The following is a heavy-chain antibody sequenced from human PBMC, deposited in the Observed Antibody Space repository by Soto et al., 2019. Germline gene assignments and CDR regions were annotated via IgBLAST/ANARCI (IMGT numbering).Heavy chain of an antibody. CDR1: GFTFSSYA. Sequence: GGSLRLSCAASGFTFSSYAMSWVRQAPGKGLEWVSAISGSGGSTYYADSVKGRFTISRDNSKNTLYLQMNSLRAEDTAVYYCAKDLRDSSGYYWDAVDIWGQGTMVT. D-gene: IGHD3-22*01. CDR2: ISGSGGST. CDR3: AKDLRDSSGYYWDAVDI. J-gene: IGHJ3*02. V-gene: IGHV3-23*01.